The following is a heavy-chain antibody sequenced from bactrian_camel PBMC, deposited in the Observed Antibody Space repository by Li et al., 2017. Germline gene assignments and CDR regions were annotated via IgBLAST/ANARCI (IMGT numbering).Heavy chain of an antibody. D-gene: IGHD6*01. J-gene: IGHJ4*01. V-gene: IGHV3S63*01. CDR3: AASAVLPNPALDHRWYNE. Sequence: HVQLVESGGGSVQAGGSLRLSCTVSGFTFDDSDMSWYRQAPGNECELVSTINSDGSTHYADSVKGRFAISQDSAKNTVYLQMDSLKPEDTAMYYCAASAVLPNPALDHRWYNEWGQGTQVTVS. CDR1: GFTFDDSD. CDR2: TINSDGST.